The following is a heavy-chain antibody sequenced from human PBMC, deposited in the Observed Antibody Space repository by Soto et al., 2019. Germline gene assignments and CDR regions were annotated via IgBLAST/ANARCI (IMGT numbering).Heavy chain of an antibody. CDR2: ISGSGGST. CDR3: AKVGIYCAIGVCRGY. J-gene: IGHJ4*02. V-gene: IGHV3-23*01. D-gene: IGHD2-8*01. CDR1: GFTFSSYA. Sequence: EVQLLESGGGLVQPGGSLRLSCAASGFTFSSYAMSWVRQAPGKGLEWVSGISGSGGSTYYADSVKGRFTISRDNSKNTLFLQMNSLRVEDTAVYYCAKVGIYCAIGVCRGYLGQGTLVTVSS.